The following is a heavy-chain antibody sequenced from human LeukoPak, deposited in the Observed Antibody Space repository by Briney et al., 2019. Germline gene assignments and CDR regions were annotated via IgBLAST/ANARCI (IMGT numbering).Heavy chain of an antibody. CDR3: ARDQNTMIWGGRSYLDY. Sequence: PGGSLRLSCAASGFTFSSYAMHWVRQAPGKGLEYVSAISSNGGSTYYANSVKGRFTISRDNAKNSLYLQMNSLRAEDTAVYHCARDQNTMIWGGRSYLDYWGQGTLVTVSS. V-gene: IGHV3-64*01. J-gene: IGHJ4*02. CDR2: ISSNGGST. CDR1: GFTFSSYA. D-gene: IGHD3-22*01.